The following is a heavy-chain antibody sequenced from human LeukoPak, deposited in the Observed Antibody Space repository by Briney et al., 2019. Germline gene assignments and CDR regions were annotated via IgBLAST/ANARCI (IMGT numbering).Heavy chain of an antibody. CDR1: GFTFSVAA. D-gene: IGHD1-7*01. CDR2: IGASGEST. Sequence: GGSLRLSCAASGFTFSVAAMTWVRQAPGKGLEWVSLIGASGESTYYADSVKGRFTISRDNSKNTLYLQMNSLRAEDTAVYYCASTGTGTTGTDAFDIWGQGTMVTVSS. CDR3: ASTGTGTTGTDAFDI. V-gene: IGHV3-23*01. J-gene: IGHJ3*02.